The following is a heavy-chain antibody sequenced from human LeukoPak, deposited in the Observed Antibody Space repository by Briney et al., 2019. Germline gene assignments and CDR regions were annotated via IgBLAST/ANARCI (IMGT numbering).Heavy chain of an antibody. Sequence: PGGSLRLSCAASGFTFRNYVIHWVRQAPGKGLEWVAVTSSDLNVKLYADSVKGRFTISRDNSRSTLYLQMNSLRPEDTAIYYCAREGYYGSGSPPSLYFDYWGPGTLVTVSS. J-gene: IGHJ4*02. CDR2: TSSDLNVK. D-gene: IGHD3-10*01. V-gene: IGHV3-30-3*01. CDR1: GFTFRNYV. CDR3: AREGYYGSGSPPSLYFDY.